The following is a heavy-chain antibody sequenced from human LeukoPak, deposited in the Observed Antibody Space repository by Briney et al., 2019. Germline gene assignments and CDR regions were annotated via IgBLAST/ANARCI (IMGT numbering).Heavy chain of an antibody. J-gene: IGHJ4*02. CDR1: GDSISRGNY. V-gene: IGHV4-4*02. CDR2: IYQSGIT. D-gene: IGHD6-19*01. CDR3: ARDPRPRGGWFYFDY. Sequence: SGTLSLTCGASGDSISRGNYWDWVRQFPGQGLEWIGDIYQSGITNYNPSLKSRVTMSLDKSKNEFSLSLHSVTAADTAVYFCARDPRPRGGWFYFDYWGQGILVTVSS.